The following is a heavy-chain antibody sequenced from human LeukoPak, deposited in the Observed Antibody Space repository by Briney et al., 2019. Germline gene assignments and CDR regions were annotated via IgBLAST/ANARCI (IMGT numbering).Heavy chain of an antibody. CDR2: MNPNSGNT. CDR1: GYTFTSYD. D-gene: IGHD1-20*01. J-gene: IGHJ4*02. CDR3: ARGTKGITGAPSDY. Sequence: ASVKVSCKASGYTFTSYDINWVRQATGQGLEWMGWMNPNSGNTGYAQRFQGRVTMTRNTSISTAYMELSSLRSEDTAVYYCARGTKGITGAPSDYWGQGTLVTVSS. V-gene: IGHV1-8*01.